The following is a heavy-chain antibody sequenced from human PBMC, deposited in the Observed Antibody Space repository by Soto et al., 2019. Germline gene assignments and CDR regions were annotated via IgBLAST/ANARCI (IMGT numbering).Heavy chain of an antibody. J-gene: IGHJ5*02. CDR2: IYHSGST. Sequence: SETLSLTCAVSGGSISSGGYSWSWIRQPPGKGLEWIGYIYHSGSTYYNPSLKSRVIISVDRSKNQFSLNLSSVTAADTAVYYCARVLGYCGSSSCPEWLAPSAQGTLVPVSS. V-gene: IGHV4-30-2*01. CDR1: GGSISSGGYS. D-gene: IGHD2-2*01. CDR3: ARVLGYCGSSSCPEWLAP.